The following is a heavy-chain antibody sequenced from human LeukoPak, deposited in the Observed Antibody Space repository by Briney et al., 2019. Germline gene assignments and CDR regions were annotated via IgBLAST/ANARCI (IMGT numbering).Heavy chain of an antibody. D-gene: IGHD5-12*01. CDR3: ASFPKWLRFKWWAFDI. V-gene: IGHV1-69*13. J-gene: IGHJ3*02. CDR2: IIPIFGTA. Sequence: ASVKVSCKASGGTFSSYAISWVRQAPGQGLEWMGGIIPIFGTANYAQKFQGRVTITADESTSTAYMELSSLRSEDTAVYYCASFPKWLRFKWWAFDIWGQGTMVTVSS. CDR1: GGTFSSYA.